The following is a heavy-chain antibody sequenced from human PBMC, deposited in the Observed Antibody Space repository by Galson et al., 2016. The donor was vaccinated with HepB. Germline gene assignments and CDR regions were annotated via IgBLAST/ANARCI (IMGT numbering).Heavy chain of an antibody. Sequence: SLRLSCAASGFPFSSYLMHWVRQAPGKGLVWVSRVNSDGSSTSYADSVKGRFTISKDNAKNTLYLQMNCLRAEDTAVYFCAREGYGPLYYYFYYMDVWGKGTTVTVSS. CDR3: AREGYGPLYYYFYYMDV. D-gene: IGHD5-18*01. CDR1: GFPFSSYL. V-gene: IGHV3-74*01. J-gene: IGHJ6*03. CDR2: VNSDGSST.